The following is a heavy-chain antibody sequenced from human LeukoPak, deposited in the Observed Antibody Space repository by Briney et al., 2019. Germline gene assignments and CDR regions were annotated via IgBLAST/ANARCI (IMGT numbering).Heavy chain of an antibody. CDR3: AANPRTYSSSWFPFDY. V-gene: IGHV1-18*01. D-gene: IGHD6-13*01. CDR2: ISAYNGNT. Sequence: GASVKVSCKASGYTFTSYGISWVRQAPGQGLEWMGWISAYNGNTNYAQKLQGRVTMTTDTSTSTAYMELRSLRSDDTAVYYCAANPRTYSSSWFPFDYWGQGTLVTVSS. CDR1: GYTFTSYG. J-gene: IGHJ4*02.